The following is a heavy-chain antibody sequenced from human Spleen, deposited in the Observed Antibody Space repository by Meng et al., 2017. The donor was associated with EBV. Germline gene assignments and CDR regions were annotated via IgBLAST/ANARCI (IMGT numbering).Heavy chain of an antibody. CDR2: LIPKSDAP. CDR3: ASESGRGFTPDY. D-gene: IGHD3-10*01. Sequence: QAQLVQSGAEVKKPGSSVKVSCKTSGGTFRSDAVSWGRQAPGQGREWMGGLIPKSDAPYYAQKFQDRVTITADESTSTHYMDLSGLRSEDTAVYYCASESGRGFTPDYWGQGTLVTVSS. V-gene: IGHV1-69*01. CDR1: GGTFRSDA. J-gene: IGHJ4*02.